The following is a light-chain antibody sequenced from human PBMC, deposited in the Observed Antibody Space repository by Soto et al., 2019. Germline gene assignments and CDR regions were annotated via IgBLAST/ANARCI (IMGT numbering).Light chain of an antibody. V-gene: IGKV3-20*01. CDR1: QSVNSNY. Sequence: VVLTQSPGTLSLSPGERATLSCRASQSVNSNYLAWYQQKPGQAPRLLFYGASSRATGIPDRFSGSGSGRDFTLTISRLEPDDFAVYYCQQYGGSPTFGQGTKVEIK. J-gene: IGKJ1*01. CDR3: QQYGGSPT. CDR2: GAS.